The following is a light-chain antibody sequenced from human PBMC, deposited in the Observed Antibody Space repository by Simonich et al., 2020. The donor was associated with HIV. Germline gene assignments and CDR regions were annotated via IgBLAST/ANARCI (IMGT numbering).Light chain of an antibody. V-gene: IGKV3-11*01. CDR2: DAS. CDR1: QSISSN. CDR3: QQRSNFFT. J-gene: IGKJ3*01. Sequence: EIVMTQSPATLSVSPGERVTLSCRASQSISSNLAWYQQKPGQAPRLLIYDASNRATGIPARFSGSGSGTDFTLTISSLEPEDFAVYYCQQRSNFFTFGPGTKVDIK.